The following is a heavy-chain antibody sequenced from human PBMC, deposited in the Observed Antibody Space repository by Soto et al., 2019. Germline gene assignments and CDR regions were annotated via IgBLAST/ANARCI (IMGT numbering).Heavy chain of an antibody. D-gene: IGHD3-16*01. CDR3: ASDAKGRGAYFPQYYYGMDV. CDR2: IKARNVNT. V-gene: IGHV1-3*01. J-gene: IGHJ6*02. CDR1: GYTVTSYW. Sequence: ASVKVSCNASGYTVTSYWTDWVRHAPGQRLEWTGWIKARNVNTKSSEKFQGSDTITRYTSARTAYPQLSSQSSEDTAVYYCASDAKGRGAYFPQYYYGMDVWGQGTTVTVSS.